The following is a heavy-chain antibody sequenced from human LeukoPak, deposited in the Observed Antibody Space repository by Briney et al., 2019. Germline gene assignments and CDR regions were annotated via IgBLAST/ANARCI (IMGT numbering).Heavy chain of an antibody. V-gene: IGHV3-11*04. CDR2: ISSSGSTI. Sequence: GGSLRLSCAASGFTFSDYYMSWIRQAPGKGLEWVSYISSSGSTIYYADSVKGRFTISRDNAKNSLYLQMNSLRAEDTAVYYCARAPNDYYDSSSFDYWGQGTLVTVSS. CDR3: ARAPNDYYDSSSFDY. J-gene: IGHJ4*02. D-gene: IGHD3-22*01. CDR1: GFTFSDYY.